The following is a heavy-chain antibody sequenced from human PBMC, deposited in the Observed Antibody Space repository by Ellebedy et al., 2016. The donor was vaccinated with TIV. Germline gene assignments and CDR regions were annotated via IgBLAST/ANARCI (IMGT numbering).Heavy chain of an antibody. V-gene: IGHV3-72*01. J-gene: IGHJ5*02. CDR1: GFTFGNYW. Sequence: GGSLRLSCVGSGFTFGNYWMNWVRQPPGKGLEWVGRIRKKANNYTTEYGASVKGRFTISRDDSENSLYLQMNSRRTEETAVYYCARDEAWGRGTLVTVSS. CDR2: IRKKANNYTT. CDR3: ARDEA.